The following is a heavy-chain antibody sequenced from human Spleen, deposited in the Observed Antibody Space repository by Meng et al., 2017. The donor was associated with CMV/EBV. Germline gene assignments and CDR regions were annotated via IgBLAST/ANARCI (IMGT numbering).Heavy chain of an antibody. Sequence: GESLKISCAASGFTFSSYWMHWVRQAPGKGLVWVSRINSDGSITSYADSVKGRFTISRDNAKNTLYLQMNSLRAEDTALYYCARATYYYDSSGYKITYYFDYWGQGTLVTVSS. CDR1: GFTFSSYW. CDR2: INSDGSIT. CDR3: ARATYYYDSSGYKITYYFDY. J-gene: IGHJ4*02. V-gene: IGHV3-74*01. D-gene: IGHD3-22*01.